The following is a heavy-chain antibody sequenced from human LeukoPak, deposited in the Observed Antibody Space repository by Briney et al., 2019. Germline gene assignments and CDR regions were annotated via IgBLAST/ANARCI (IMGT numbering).Heavy chain of an antibody. V-gene: IGHV4-4*02. CDR2: IYHSGST. CDR3: ARDSPGEGMANNAFDI. J-gene: IGHJ3*02. CDR1: GGSISSSNW. Sequence: SGTLSLTCAVSGGSISSSNWWSWVRQPPGKGLEWIGEIYHSGSTNYNPSLKSRVTISVDKSKNQFSLKLSSVTAADTAVYYCARDSPGEGMANNAFDIWGQGTMVTVSS. D-gene: IGHD1-14*01.